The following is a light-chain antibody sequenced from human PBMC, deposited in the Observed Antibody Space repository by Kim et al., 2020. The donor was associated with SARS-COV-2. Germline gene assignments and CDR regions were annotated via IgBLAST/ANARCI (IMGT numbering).Light chain of an antibody. CDR2: KDS. CDR3: QSADSSGTYV. CDR1: AMPVQP. J-gene: IGLJ1*01. V-gene: IGLV3-25*01. Sequence: VSPGQTATLTCSGEAMPVQPAYWYQRKSGQAPCLVLSKDSERPSGVPERFSGSSSGTTVTLTISGVQAEEDADYYCQSADSSGTYVFGSGTKVTVL.